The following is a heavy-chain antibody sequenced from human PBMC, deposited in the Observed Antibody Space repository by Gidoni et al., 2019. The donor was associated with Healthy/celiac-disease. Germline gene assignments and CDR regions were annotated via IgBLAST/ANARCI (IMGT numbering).Heavy chain of an antibody. V-gene: IGHV1-69*01. J-gene: IGHJ4*02. D-gene: IGHD5-12*01. Sequence: QVQLVQSGAEVKKPGSSVKVSCKASGGTFRSYAISWVRQAPGQGLEWMGGIIPIFGPANYAQKFQGRVTITADESTSTAYMELSSLRSEDTAVYYCARSKGYSGYEPLYYFDYWGQGTLVTVSS. CDR3: ARSKGYSGYEPLYYFDY. CDR2: IIPIFGPA. CDR1: GGTFRSYA.